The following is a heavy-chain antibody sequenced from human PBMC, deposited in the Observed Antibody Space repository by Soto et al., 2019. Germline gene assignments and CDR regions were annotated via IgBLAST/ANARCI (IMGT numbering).Heavy chain of an antibody. V-gene: IGHV3-7*01. CDR1: GFTFGSYW. CDR2: IKWDASEK. D-gene: IGHD6-13*01. CDR3: ARDSRFGTGTSVNHYHDY. Sequence: EVQLEESGGGLVQPGGSLRLSCAASGFTFGSYWMSWVRQAPGKGLEWLATIKWDASEKKYVDSVKGRFTMSRDNAKNSTYLKMDSRRAEDTAVYYCARDSRFGTGTSVNHYHDYWGHGTLVTVSS. J-gene: IGHJ4*01.